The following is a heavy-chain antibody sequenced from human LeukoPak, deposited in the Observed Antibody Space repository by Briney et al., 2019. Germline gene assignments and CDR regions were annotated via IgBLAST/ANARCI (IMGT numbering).Heavy chain of an antibody. V-gene: IGHV3-30-3*01. CDR1: GFAFSDYA. D-gene: IGHD3-10*01. Sequence: PGRSLRLSCAASGFAFSDYAMHCVRQAPRKGLQWLSVMSYDGSDEFYAGSTRARFSISRDNSKSSLYLQMNSLRPEDMAVYYCVASRSYYAFDYWGQGTLVIVSS. CDR3: VASRSYYAFDY. CDR2: MSYDGSDE. J-gene: IGHJ4*02.